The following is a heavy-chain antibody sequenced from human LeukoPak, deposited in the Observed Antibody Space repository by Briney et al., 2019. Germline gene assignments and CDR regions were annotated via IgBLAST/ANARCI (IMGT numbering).Heavy chain of an antibody. V-gene: IGHV4-34*01. CDR1: GGSFSGYY. CDR2: INHRGST. Sequence: PSETLSLTCAVYGGSFSGYYWSWIRQPPGKGQEWIGEINHRGSTNYNPSLKSRVTISVDTSKNQFSLKLSSVTAADTAVYYCARGSLYYDSSGYYFGNFDYWGQGTLVTVSS. D-gene: IGHD3-22*01. J-gene: IGHJ4*02. CDR3: ARGSLYYDSSGYYFGNFDY.